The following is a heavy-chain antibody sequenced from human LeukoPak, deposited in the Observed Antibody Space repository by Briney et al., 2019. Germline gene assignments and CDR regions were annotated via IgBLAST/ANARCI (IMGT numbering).Heavy chain of an antibody. CDR1: GGSISSSSYY. D-gene: IGHD1-26*01. V-gene: IGHV4-39*01. Sequence: SETLSLTCTVSGGSISSSSYYWGWIRQPPGKGLEWIGSIYYSGSTCYNPSLKSRVTISVDTSKNQFSLKLSSVTAADTAVYYCARLGGRELRNWFDPWGQGTLVTVSS. CDR3: ARLGGRELRNWFDP. J-gene: IGHJ5*02. CDR2: IYYSGST.